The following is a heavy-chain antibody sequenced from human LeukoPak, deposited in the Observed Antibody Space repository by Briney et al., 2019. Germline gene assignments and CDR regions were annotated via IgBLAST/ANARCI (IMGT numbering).Heavy chain of an antibody. J-gene: IGHJ4*02. CDR2: ISYDGSNK. CDR3: ANLAIFGPRNYYFDY. V-gene: IGHV3-30*18. Sequence: GGSLRLSCAASGFTFSSYGMHWVRQAPGKGLEWVAVISYDGSNKYYADSVKGRFTISRDNSKNTLYLQMNSLRAEDTAGYYCANLAIFGPRNYYFDYWGQGTLVTVSS. D-gene: IGHD3-3*01. CDR1: GFTFSSYG.